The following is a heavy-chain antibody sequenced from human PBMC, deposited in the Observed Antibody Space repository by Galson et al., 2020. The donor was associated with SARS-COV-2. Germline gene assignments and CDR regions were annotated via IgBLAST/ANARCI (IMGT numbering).Heavy chain of an antibody. Sequence: SETLSLTCTVSGGSISSYYWSWIRQPPGKGLEWIGYIYYSGSTNYNPSLKSRVTISVDTSKNQFSLKLSSVTAADTAVYYCARGIYYYGSGSYSNWFDPWGQGPLVTVSS. J-gene: IGHJ5*02. D-gene: IGHD3-10*01. V-gene: IGHV4-59*01. CDR3: ARGIYYYGSGSYSNWFDP. CDR2: IYYSGST. CDR1: GGSISSYY.